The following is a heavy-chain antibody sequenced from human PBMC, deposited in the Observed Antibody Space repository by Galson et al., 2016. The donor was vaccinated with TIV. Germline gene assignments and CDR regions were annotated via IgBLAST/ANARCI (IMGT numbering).Heavy chain of an antibody. Sequence: SLRLSCAASGFAFNAFAISWVRQAPGKGLQWVASISASGGPTHYGDSVRGRFIISSDNSKNTVYLRKNNLRVDDTAVYYCAKSLFHTSDFGRLTVIFDHWGQGALVTVSS. D-gene: IGHD4/OR15-4a*01. CDR3: AKSLFHTSDFGRLTVIFDH. J-gene: IGHJ4*02. CDR2: ISASGGPT. CDR1: GFAFNAFA. V-gene: IGHV3-23*01.